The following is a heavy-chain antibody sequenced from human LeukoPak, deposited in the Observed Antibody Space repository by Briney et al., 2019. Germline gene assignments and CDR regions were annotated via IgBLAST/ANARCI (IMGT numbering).Heavy chain of an antibody. CDR3: ARDRVGATDYFDY. J-gene: IGHJ4*02. CDR1: GSTFSSYA. V-gene: IGHV3-30-3*01. D-gene: IGHD1-26*01. Sequence: GGSLRLSCAASGSTFSSYAMHWVRQAPGKGLEWVAVISYDGSSKYYADSVKGRFTISRDNSKNTLYLQMNSLRAEDTAVYYCARDRVGATDYFDYWGQGTLVTVSS. CDR2: ISYDGSSK.